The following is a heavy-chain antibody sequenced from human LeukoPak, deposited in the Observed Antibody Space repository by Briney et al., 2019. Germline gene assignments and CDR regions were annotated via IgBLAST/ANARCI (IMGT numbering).Heavy chain of an antibody. CDR2: MNPNSGNT. CDR3: ARVAGNCGGDCYRLVY. CDR1: GYTFTTYD. J-gene: IGHJ4*02. D-gene: IGHD2-21*01. V-gene: IGHV1-8*01. Sequence: ASVKVSCKASGYTFTTYDINWVRQATGQGLEWMAWMNPNSGNTGYAQKFQGRVTMTRNTAISTAYMELSSLRSEDTAVYYCARVAGNCGGDCYRLVYWGQGTLVTVAS.